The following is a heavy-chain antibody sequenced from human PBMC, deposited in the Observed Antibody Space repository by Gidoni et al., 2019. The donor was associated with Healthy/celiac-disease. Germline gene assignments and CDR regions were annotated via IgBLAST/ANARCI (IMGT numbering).Heavy chain of an antibody. CDR1: GFTFSSYA. CDR3: AKVVTMIVLKGAFDI. V-gene: IGHV3-23*01. D-gene: IGHD3-22*01. J-gene: IGHJ3*02. CDR2: ISGSGGST. Sequence: EVQLLESGGGLVQPGGSLSLSCAASGFTFSSYAMSWVRQAPGKGLEWASAISGSGGSTYYADSVKGRFTISRDNSKNTLYLQMNSLRAEDTAVYYCAKVVTMIVLKGAFDIWGQGTMVTVSS.